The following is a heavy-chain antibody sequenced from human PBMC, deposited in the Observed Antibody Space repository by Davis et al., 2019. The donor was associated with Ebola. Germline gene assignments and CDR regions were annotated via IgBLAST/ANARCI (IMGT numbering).Heavy chain of an antibody. CDR1: GFTFDDYA. Sequence: PGGSLRLSCAASGFTFDDYAMHWVRQAPGKGLEWVSGISWNSGSIGYADSVKGRFTISRDNAKNTLYLQMNSLKAEDTAVYYCARAGRLRFLEWLLWGAFDIWGQGTMVTVSS. J-gene: IGHJ3*02. V-gene: IGHV3-9*01. D-gene: IGHD3-3*01. CDR3: ARAGRLRFLEWLLWGAFDI. CDR2: ISWNSGSI.